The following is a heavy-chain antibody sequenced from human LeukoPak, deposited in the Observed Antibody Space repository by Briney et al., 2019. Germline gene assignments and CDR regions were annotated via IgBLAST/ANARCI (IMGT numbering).Heavy chain of an antibody. Sequence: ASVKVSCKASGGTFSSYTISWVRQAPGQGLEWMGRIIPILGIANYAQKFQGRVTSTAEKSTRTAYMELSSLRSEDTAVYYCARDPGSSFPYFDYWGEGTLVTVSS. CDR2: IIPILGIA. CDR3: ARDPGSSFPYFDY. D-gene: IGHD6-13*01. J-gene: IGHJ4*02. CDR1: GGTFSSYT. V-gene: IGHV1-69*04.